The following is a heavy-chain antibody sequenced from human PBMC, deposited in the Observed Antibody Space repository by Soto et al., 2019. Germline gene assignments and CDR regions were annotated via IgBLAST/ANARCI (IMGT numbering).Heavy chain of an antibody. J-gene: IGHJ6*02. CDR1: GYTFTSYG. Sequence: ASVKVSCKASGYTFTSYGISWVRQAPGQGLEWMGWISAYNGNTNYAQKLQGRVTMTTDTSTSTAYMELRSLRSDDTAVYYFAIDQDSSSWYGTFDYYYYGMDVWGQGTTVTVSS. CDR2: ISAYNGNT. CDR3: AIDQDSSSWYGTFDYYYYGMDV. V-gene: IGHV1-18*04. D-gene: IGHD6-13*01.